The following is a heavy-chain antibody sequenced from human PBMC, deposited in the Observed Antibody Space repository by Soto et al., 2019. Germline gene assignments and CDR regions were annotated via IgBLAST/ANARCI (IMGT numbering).Heavy chain of an antibody. CDR2: IYYSGST. Sequence: PSETLSLTCTVSGGSISSGGYYWSWIRQHPGKGLEWIGYIYYSGSTYYNPSLKSRVTISVDRSKNQFSLKLSSVAAADTAVYYCARVESGYRNLWFDPWGQGTLVTVSS. D-gene: IGHD4-4*01. V-gene: IGHV4-30-2*01. J-gene: IGHJ5*02. CDR1: GGSISSGGYY. CDR3: ARVESGYRNLWFDP.